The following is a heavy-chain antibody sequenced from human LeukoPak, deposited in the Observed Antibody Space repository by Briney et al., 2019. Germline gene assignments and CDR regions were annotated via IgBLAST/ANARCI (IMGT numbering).Heavy chain of an antibody. CDR2: IYYSGST. D-gene: IGHD2-8*01. CDR1: GGSISSSSYY. CDR3: ASDRGRYCTNGVCYTGGDY. V-gene: IGHV4-39*01. J-gene: IGHJ4*02. Sequence: PSETLSLTCTVSGGSISSSSYYWGWIRQPPGKGLEWIGSIYYSGSTYYNPSLKSRVTISVDTSKNQFSLKLSSVTAADTAVYYCASDRGRYCTNGVCYTGGDYWGQGTLVTVSS.